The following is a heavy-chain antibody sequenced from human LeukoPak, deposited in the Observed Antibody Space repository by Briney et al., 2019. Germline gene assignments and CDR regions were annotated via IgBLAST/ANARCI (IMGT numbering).Heavy chain of an antibody. V-gene: IGHV3-48*01. CDR2: ISSSTSTI. CDR3: AKDRGGFTHYFDF. Sequence: PGGSLRLSCTASGFTFRSYSMNCVRQAPGKGLEGGSYISSSTSTIYYTDSVKGRFTISRENAKNSLYLQMDSLRAEDTAVYYCAKDRGGFTHYFDFWGQGILVTVSS. J-gene: IGHJ4*02. CDR1: GFTFRSYS. D-gene: IGHD3-10*01.